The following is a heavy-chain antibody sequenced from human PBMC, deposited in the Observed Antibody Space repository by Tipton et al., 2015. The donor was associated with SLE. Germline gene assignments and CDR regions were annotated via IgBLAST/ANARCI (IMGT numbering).Heavy chain of an antibody. Sequence: SLRLSCVTSGFTFSAYAIHWVRQAPGKGLQYVSSISSNGVSTYVESVKGRFTISRDNSKNTLYLQLNNLRAEDTATYFCARADPFYYDNSGYYDYWGQGTQVTVSS. D-gene: IGHD3-22*01. V-gene: IGHV3-64*04. CDR1: GFTFSAYA. CDR3: ARADPFYYDNSGYYDY. J-gene: IGHJ4*02. CDR2: ISSNGVST.